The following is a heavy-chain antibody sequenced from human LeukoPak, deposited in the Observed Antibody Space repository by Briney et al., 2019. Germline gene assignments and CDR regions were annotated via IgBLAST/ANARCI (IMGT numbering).Heavy chain of an antibody. CDR1: GGSFSGYY. CDR2: INHSGST. V-gene: IGHV4-34*01. CDR3: ARLPWIEDTDYYYYYMDV. Sequence: SETLSLTCAVYGGSFSGYYWSWIRQPPGKGLEWIGEINHSGSTNYNPSLKSRVTISVDTSKNQFSLKLSSVTAADTAVYYCARLPWIEDTDYYYYYMDVWGKGTTVTISS. D-gene: IGHD5-18*01. J-gene: IGHJ6*03.